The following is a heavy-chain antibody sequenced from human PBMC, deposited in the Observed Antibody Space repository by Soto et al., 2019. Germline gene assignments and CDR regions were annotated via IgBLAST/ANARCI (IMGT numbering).Heavy chain of an antibody. CDR3: ARGKQTVTTQNYYYSGMDV. J-gene: IGHJ6*02. CDR2: ISYDGSNK. Sequence: QVQLVESGGGVVQPGRSLRLSCAASGFTFSSYAMHWVRQAPGKGLEWVAVISYDGSNKYYADSVKGRFTISRDNYKNTLYLQMNRLRAEDTAVYYCARGKQTVTTQNYYYSGMDVWGQGTTVTVSS. D-gene: IGHD4-17*01. CDR1: GFTFSSYA. V-gene: IGHV3-30-3*01.